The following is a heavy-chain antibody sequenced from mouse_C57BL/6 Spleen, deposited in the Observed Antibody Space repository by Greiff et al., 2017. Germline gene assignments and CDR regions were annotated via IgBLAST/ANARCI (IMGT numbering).Heavy chain of an antibody. CDR2: INPGSGGT. CDR3: ARRALLYFAMDY. CDR1: GYAFTNYL. Sequence: QVQLKESGAELVRPGTSVKVSCKASGYAFTNYLIEWVNQRPGQGLEWIGVINPGSGGTNYNEKFKGKATLTADKSSSTAYMQLSSLTSEDSAVXFCARRALLYFAMDYWGQGTSVTVSS. D-gene: IGHD1-1*01. J-gene: IGHJ4*01. V-gene: IGHV1-54*01.